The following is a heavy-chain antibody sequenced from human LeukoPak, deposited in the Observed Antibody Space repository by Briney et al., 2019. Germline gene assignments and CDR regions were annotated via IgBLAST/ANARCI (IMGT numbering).Heavy chain of an antibody. V-gene: IGHV4-59*02. CDR3: ARLSTYYDFWSPLDY. CDR1: GASASSHY. CDR2: VSYSGGT. Sequence: TETLSLTCTVSGASASSHYWSWIRQPPGKGLEWIGYVSYSGGTNYNPSLKSRVTISLDTSKDQFSLRLNSVTAADTAVYYCARLSTYYDFWSPLDYWGQGTLVTVFS. J-gene: IGHJ4*02. D-gene: IGHD3-3*01.